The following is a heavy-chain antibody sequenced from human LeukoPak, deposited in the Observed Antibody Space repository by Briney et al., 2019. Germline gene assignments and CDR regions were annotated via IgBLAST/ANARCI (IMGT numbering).Heavy chain of an antibody. CDR1: GFTFSSYS. V-gene: IGHV3-21*01. CDR3: ATAQTGIVGATEPDY. CDR2: ISSSSSYI. J-gene: IGHJ4*02. D-gene: IGHD1-26*01. Sequence: PGGSLRLSCAASGFTFSSYSMNWVRQAPGKGLEWVSSISSSSSYIYYADSVKGRFTISRDNAKNSLYLQMNSLRAEDTAVYYCATAQTGIVGATEPDYWGQGTLVTVSS.